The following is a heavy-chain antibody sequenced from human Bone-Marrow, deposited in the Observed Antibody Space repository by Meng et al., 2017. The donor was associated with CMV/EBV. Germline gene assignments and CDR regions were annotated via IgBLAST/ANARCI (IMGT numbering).Heavy chain of an antibody. CDR3: AKMPGTTGRGYYYYGMDV. J-gene: IGHJ6*02. CDR1: GFTFTNYA. Sequence: GGSLRLSCAASGFTFTNYAMNWVRQAPGKGPEWVSAITGSGATAYYADSVKGRFTISRDNSKNTLYLQMNSLRAEDTAVYYCAKMPGTTGRGYYYYGMDVWGQGTTVTVSS. CDR2: ITGSGATA. D-gene: IGHD1-7*01. V-gene: IGHV3-23*01.